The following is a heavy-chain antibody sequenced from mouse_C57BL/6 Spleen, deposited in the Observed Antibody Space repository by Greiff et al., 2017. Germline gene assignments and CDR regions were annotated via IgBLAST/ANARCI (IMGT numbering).Heavy chain of an antibody. CDR3: ARRGGSGYFDAMDY. Sequence: QVQLQQSGAELVRPGASVKLSCKASGYTFTDYYINWVKQRPGQGLEWIARIYPGSGNTYYNEKFKGKATLTAEQSSSTAYMQLSSLTSEDSAVYDCARRGGSGYFDAMDYWGQGTSVTVSS. J-gene: IGHJ4*01. CDR2: IYPGSGNT. V-gene: IGHV1-76*01. CDR1: GYTFTDYY. D-gene: IGHD3-2*02.